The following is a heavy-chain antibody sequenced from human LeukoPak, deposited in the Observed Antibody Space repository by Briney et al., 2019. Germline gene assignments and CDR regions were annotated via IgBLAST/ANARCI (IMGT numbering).Heavy chain of an antibody. J-gene: IGHJ5*02. CDR2: ISGSGGST. D-gene: IGHD3-10*01. CDR1: GFIFSNYA. CDR3: ARGGPVRGLYNWFDP. V-gene: IGHV3-23*01. Sequence: GGSLRLSCAASGFIFSNYAMSWVRQAPGKRLEWVSGISGSGGSTVYADSMQGHFTISRDNSKNTLYLQMNSLRAEDTAVYYCARGGPVRGLYNWFDPWGQGTLVLVSS.